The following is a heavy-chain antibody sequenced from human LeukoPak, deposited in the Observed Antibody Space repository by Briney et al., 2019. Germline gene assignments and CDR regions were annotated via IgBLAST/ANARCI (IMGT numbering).Heavy chain of an antibody. D-gene: IGHD3-9*01. CDR1: GDSISHYY. CDR3: ARIGHDILTGYRNWFDP. Sequence: PSETLSLTCTVSGDSISHYYWTWIRQPPGKGLEWIGYIYYSGSTNYNPSLKSRVTISVDTSKNQFSLKLSSVTAADTAVYYCARIGHDILTGYRNWFDPWGQGTLVTVSS. CDR2: IYYSGST. V-gene: IGHV4-59*01. J-gene: IGHJ5*02.